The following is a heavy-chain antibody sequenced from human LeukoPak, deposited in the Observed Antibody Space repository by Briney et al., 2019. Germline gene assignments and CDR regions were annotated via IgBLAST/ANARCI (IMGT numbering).Heavy chain of an antibody. CDR2: INHSGST. CDR1: GGSFSGYY. D-gene: IGHD3-22*01. V-gene: IGHV4-34*01. J-gene: IGHJ3*02. CDR3: ARRTNYDSSGHYNAFDI. Sequence: SETLSLTCAVYGGSFSGYYWSWIRQPPGKGLEWIGEINHSGSTSYNPSLKSRVTISVDTSKTQFSLKLSSVTAADTAVYYCARRTNYDSSGHYNAFDIWGQGTMVTVSS.